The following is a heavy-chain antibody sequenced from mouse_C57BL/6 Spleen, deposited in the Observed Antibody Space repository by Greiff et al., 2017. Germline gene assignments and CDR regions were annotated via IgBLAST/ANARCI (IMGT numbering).Heavy chain of an antibody. CDR2: ISGGGGNT. CDR1: GFPFSSYT. CDR3: ARREDYFDY. J-gene: IGHJ2*01. Sequence: EVKLVAFGGGFVKPGGSLKLSCAASGFPFSSYTMYWVRQTPEKRLEWVATISGGGGNTYYQDSVKGRFTISRENTKNPLYLQMSSRRSEDTALYYCARREDYFDYWGQGTTLTVSS. V-gene: IGHV5-9*01.